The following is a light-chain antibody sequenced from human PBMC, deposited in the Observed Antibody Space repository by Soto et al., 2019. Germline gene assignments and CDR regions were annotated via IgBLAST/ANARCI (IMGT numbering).Light chain of an antibody. V-gene: IGKV3-20*01. CDR2: GAS. CDR1: QSLSSGY. J-gene: IGKJ1*01. CDR3: QQAKSFPWT. Sequence: EIVLTQSPGTLSLSPGERATLSCRASQSLSSGYLAWYQQKPGQAPRLLIYGASNRATGIPDRFSGSGSGTDFTLTISRLEPEDFATYYCQQAKSFPWTFGQGTKLDIK.